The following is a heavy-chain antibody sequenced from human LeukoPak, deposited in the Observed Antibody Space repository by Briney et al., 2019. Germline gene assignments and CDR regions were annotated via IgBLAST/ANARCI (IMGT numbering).Heavy chain of an antibody. Sequence: SETLSLTCTVSGGSISSYYWSWIRQPPVKGLEWIGYIYYSGSTNYNPSLKSRVTISVDTSKNQFSLKLSSVTAADTAVYYCARLLVIYDFWSGQNHYFDYWGQGTLVTVSS. D-gene: IGHD3-3*01. CDR2: IYYSGST. CDR1: GGSISSYY. V-gene: IGHV4-59*08. J-gene: IGHJ4*02. CDR3: ARLLVIYDFWSGQNHYFDY.